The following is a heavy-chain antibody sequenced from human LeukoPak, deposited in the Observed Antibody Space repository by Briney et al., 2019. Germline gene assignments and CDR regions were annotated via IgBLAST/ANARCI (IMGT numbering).Heavy chain of an antibody. CDR1: GYTFTRYA. D-gene: IGHD3-22*01. CDR2: ISAYNGNT. V-gene: IGHV1-18*04. Sequence: ASVKVSCKASGYTFTRYAMNWVRQAPGQGLEWMGWISAYNGNTNYAQKLQGRVTMTTDTSTSTAYMELRSLRSDDTAVYYCARGNYYDSSGTHAFDIWGQGTMVTVSS. J-gene: IGHJ3*02. CDR3: ARGNYYDSSGTHAFDI.